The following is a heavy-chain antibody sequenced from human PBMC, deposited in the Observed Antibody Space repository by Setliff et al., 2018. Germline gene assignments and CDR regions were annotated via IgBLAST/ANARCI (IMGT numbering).Heavy chain of an antibody. J-gene: IGHJ4*02. CDR2: LRADGTNK. Sequence: GESLKISCAASGFVFGTYGMHWVRQAPGKGLEWVAFLRADGTNKLYVDSVKGRFTVSRDNSRNTLYLEMNRLRPEDTAVYYCAGVHWTTNWFPHYWGQGTLVTAPQ. V-gene: IGHV3-30*02. CDR1: GFVFGTYG. D-gene: IGHD7-27*01. CDR3: AGVHWTTNWFPHY.